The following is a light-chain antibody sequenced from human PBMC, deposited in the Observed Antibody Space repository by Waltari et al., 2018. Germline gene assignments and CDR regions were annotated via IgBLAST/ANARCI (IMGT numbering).Light chain of an antibody. CDR1: SCSIPTTSY. CDR3: ALYMGGGIWV. V-gene: IGLV8-61*01. Sequence: QTVVTQEPSLSVSPGGTVTLTCALSSCSIPTTSYATWYQQSPGQAPRTLVYKANSRSSGVPDRFSGSVLGNKAALTITGAQADDESDYYCALYMGGGIWVFGGGTKLTVL. J-gene: IGLJ3*02. CDR2: KAN.